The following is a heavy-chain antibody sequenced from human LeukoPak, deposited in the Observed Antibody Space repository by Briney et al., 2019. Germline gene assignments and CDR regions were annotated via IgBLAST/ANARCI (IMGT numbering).Heavy chain of an antibody. CDR2: IWSDATNM. Sequence: GGSLRLSCAASGFIFTDDGFHWVRQAPGKGLEWVAAIWSDATNMFYANSVKGRFFIQRDDYQNTVYLEMSSLRAEDTAVYYCAKDAQRGFDFSNSFQYWGQGSLVTVSS. CDR3: AKDAQRGFDFSNSFQY. D-gene: IGHD4-11*01. CDR1: GFIFTDDG. V-gene: IGHV3-33*06. J-gene: IGHJ4*02.